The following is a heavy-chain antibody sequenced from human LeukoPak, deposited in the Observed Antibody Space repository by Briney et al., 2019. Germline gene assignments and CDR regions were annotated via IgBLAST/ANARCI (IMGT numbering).Heavy chain of an antibody. CDR1: GGSFNGYY. CDR2: INHSGST. CDR3: ARGRVRRDP. D-gene: IGHD3-3*01. J-gene: IGHJ5*02. Sequence: SETLSLTCAVYGGSFNGYYWSWIRQPPGKGLEWIGEINHSGSTNYNPSLKSRVTISVDMSKNQFSLKLDSVTAADTAVYYCARGRVRRDPWGQGTLVTVSS. V-gene: IGHV4-34*01.